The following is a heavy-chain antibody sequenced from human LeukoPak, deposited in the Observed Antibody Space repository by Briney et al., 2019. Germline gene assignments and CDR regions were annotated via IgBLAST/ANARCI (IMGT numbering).Heavy chain of an antibody. J-gene: IGHJ4*02. Sequence: PGGSLRLSCAASGFTFSTYGMHWVRQAPGKGLEWVAFIRYDESNKYYVDSVKGRFTISRDNSKNTLYLQMNSLRAEDTAVYYCAKDRPDSSGWYGGHYFDYWGQGTLVTVSS. CDR2: IRYDESNK. V-gene: IGHV3-30*02. D-gene: IGHD6-19*01. CDR1: GFTFSTYG. CDR3: AKDRPDSSGWYGGHYFDY.